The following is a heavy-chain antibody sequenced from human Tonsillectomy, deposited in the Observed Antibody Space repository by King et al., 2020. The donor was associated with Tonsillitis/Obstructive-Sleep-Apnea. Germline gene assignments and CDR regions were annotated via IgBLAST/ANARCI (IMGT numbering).Heavy chain of an antibody. Sequence: LVQSGAEVKKPGASVKVSCKASGYTFTSYYMHWVRQAPGQGLEWMGIINPSGGSTSYAQKFQGRVTMTRDTSTSTVYMELSSLRSEDTAVYYCARHASGIAVEQYYFDYWGQGTLVTVSS. J-gene: IGHJ4*02. CDR3: ARHASGIAVEQYYFDY. CDR1: GYTFTSYY. V-gene: IGHV1-46*01. CDR2: INPSGGST. D-gene: IGHD6-19*01.